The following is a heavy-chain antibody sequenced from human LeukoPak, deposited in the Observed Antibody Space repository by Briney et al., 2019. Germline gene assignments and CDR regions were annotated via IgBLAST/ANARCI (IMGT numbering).Heavy chain of an antibody. Sequence: ASVKVSCKASGYTFTSYGISWVRQAPGQGLEWMGWISAYNGNTNYAQKLQGRVTITTDTSTSTAYMELRSLRSDDTAVYYCARDYRRRLWFGELLLRGDIDAFDIWGQGTMVTVSS. J-gene: IGHJ3*02. CDR2: ISAYNGNT. CDR1: GYTFTSYG. V-gene: IGHV1-18*04. CDR3: ARDYRRRLWFGELLLRGDIDAFDI. D-gene: IGHD3-10*01.